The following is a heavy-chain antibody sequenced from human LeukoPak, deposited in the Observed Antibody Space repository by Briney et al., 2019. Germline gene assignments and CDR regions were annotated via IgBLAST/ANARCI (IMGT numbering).Heavy chain of an antibody. CDR2: FSGSGGST. V-gene: IGHV3-23*01. J-gene: IGHJ4*02. CDR3: AKGYSYGYAGRFDY. Sequence: GGSLRLSCAASGFTFSSYAMSWVRQAPGKGLEWVSAFSGSGGSTYYADSVKGRFTISRDNSKNTLYLQMNSLRAEDTAVYYCAKGYSYGYAGRFDYWGQGTLVTVSS. CDR1: GFTFSSYA. D-gene: IGHD5-18*01.